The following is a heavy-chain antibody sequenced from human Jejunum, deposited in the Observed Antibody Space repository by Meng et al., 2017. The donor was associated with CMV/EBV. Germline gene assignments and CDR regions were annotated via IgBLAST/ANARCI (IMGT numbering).Heavy chain of an antibody. J-gene: IGHJ5*02. CDR2: INVGNGNT. CDR1: YKFTTDA. CDR3: TRANTNYAITSTPFDP. D-gene: IGHD5-24*01. Sequence: YKFTTDAMHWVRQAPGQSREWMGSINVGNGNTKYSQKFQDRLTITIDTSASAAYMELSSLRSEDTAVYYCTRANTNYAITSTPFDPWGQGTLVTVSS. V-gene: IGHV1-3*01.